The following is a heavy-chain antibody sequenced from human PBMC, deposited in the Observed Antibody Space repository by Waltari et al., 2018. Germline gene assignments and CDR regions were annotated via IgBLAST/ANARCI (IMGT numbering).Heavy chain of an antibody. CDR1: GFNVNDNT. J-gene: IGHJ4*02. V-gene: IGHV3-23*01. D-gene: IGHD4-4*01. CDR3: VREVGYTNSAT. CDR2: LSNVNDVS. Sequence: LESGGASVQPGGSLRLSCAASGFNVNDNTMSWVRQLPVKGLEWVSSLSNVNDVSYQSDSVNGRFTTSRDIAGNSIYLQMSGLRSEDTAIYYCVREVGYTNSATWGQGTLVNVSP.